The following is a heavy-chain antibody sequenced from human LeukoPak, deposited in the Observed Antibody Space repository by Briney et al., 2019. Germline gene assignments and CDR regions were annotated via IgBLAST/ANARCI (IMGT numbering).Heavy chain of an antibody. J-gene: IGHJ4*02. CDR3: AGPRHGSSWYSFDY. CDR2: IYYSGST. CDR1: GGSISSSSYY. D-gene: IGHD6-13*01. V-gene: IGHV4-39*01. Sequence: SSETLSLTCTVSGGSISSSSYYWGWIRQPPGKGLEWIGSIYYSGSTYYNPSLKSRVTISVDTSKNQFSLKLSSVTAADTAVYYCAGPRHGSSWYSFDYWGQGTLVTVSS.